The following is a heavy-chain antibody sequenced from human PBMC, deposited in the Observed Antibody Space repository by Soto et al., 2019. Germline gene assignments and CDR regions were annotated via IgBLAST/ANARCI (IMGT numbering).Heavy chain of an antibody. CDR3: ARKEGSDTSGYPTTNYYGMDV. D-gene: IGHD3-22*01. V-gene: IGHV3-33*01. CDR2: IWYDGNNK. CDR1: GFTFSSYG. J-gene: IGHJ6*02. Sequence: QVQLVESGGGVVQPGTSLRLSCAASGFTFSSYGMHWVRQAPGKGLEWVTFIWYDGNNKYYADSVKGRFTTSRDNSKNTLYLQMNSLRAEDTAVYYCARKEGSDTSGYPTTNYYGMDVWGQGTTVTVSS.